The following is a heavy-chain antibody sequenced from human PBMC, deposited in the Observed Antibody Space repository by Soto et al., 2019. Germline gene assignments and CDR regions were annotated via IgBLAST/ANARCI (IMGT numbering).Heavy chain of an antibody. CDR3: ARGWGYYDSSGYYIDY. D-gene: IGHD3-22*01. V-gene: IGHV4-34*01. J-gene: IGHJ4*02. Sequence: SETLSLTCAVYGGSFIGYYCSCIRHPPLKGLEWIGEINHSRSTNYNPSLKSRVTISVDTSKNQFSLKLSSVTAADTAVYYCARGWGYYDSSGYYIDYWGQGTLVTVSS. CDR1: GGSFIGYY. CDR2: INHSRST.